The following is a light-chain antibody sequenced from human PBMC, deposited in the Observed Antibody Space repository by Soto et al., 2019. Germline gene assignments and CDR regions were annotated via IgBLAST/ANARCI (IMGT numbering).Light chain of an antibody. CDR3: QQRNIWPPVT. CDR2: GAF. Sequence: EFVLTQSPAALSLSPGERATLSCRASPSVTNYLAWYQQKPGQAPRLLIYGAFNRATGIPARFSGSGSGTDFTLTISSLGPEDFAVYYCQQRNIWPPVTFGQGTRLEIK. J-gene: IGKJ5*01. V-gene: IGKV3-11*01. CDR1: PSVTNY.